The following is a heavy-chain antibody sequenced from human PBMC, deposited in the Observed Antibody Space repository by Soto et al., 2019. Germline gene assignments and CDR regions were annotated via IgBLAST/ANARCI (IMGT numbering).Heavy chain of an antibody. CDR3: ARVARFLEWPYDY. Sequence: RSEALSLPCPVSGGSIRSGGSYWGWILQHPGKGLEWIGYIYYSGSTYYNPSLKSRVTISVDTSKNQFSLKLSSVTAADTAVYYCARVARFLEWPYDYWGQGTLVTVS. D-gene: IGHD3-3*01. J-gene: IGHJ4*02. CDR1: GGSIRSGGSY. CDR2: IYYSGST. V-gene: IGHV4-31*03.